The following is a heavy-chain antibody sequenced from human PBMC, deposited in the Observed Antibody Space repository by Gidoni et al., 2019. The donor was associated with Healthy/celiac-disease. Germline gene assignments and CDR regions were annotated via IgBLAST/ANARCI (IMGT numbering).Heavy chain of an antibody. Sequence: EVQLVESGGGLAKPGGSLRLSCAASGFTFSGHSMTWVRQAPGKGLGWVSSISSSSSYIYYADSVKGRFTISRDNAKNSLYLQMNSLRAEDTAVYYCARTERGYYDSSGYYYGYWGQGTLVTVSS. CDR3: ARTERGYYDSSGYYYGY. J-gene: IGHJ4*02. D-gene: IGHD3-22*01. V-gene: IGHV3-21*01. CDR1: GFTFSGHS. CDR2: ISSSSSYI.